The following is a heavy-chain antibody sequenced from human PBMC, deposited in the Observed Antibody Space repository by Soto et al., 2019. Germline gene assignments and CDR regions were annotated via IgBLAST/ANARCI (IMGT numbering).Heavy chain of an antibody. CDR2: INHSGST. D-gene: IGHD4-17*01. V-gene: IGHV4-34*01. J-gene: IGHJ6*03. CDR3: ARGGDYYYMDV. CDR1: GGSFSGYY. Sequence: SETLSLTCAVYGGSFSGYYWSWIRQPPGERLEWIGEINHSGSTNYNPSLKSRVTISVDTSKNQFSLKLSSVTAADTAVYYCARGGDYYYMDVWGKGTTVTVSS.